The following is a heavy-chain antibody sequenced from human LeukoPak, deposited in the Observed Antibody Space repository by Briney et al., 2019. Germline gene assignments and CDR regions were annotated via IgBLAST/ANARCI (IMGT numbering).Heavy chain of an antibody. J-gene: IGHJ4*02. Sequence: SETLSLTCTVSGGSISSSSYYWGWIRQPPGKGLEWIGSIYYSGSTYYNPSLKSRVTISVDTSKNQFSLKLSSVTAADTAVYYCARRPLVVQFDYWGQGTLVTVSS. V-gene: IGHV4-39*01. CDR2: IYYSGST. CDR1: GGSISSSSYY. CDR3: ARRPLVVQFDY. D-gene: IGHD2-15*01.